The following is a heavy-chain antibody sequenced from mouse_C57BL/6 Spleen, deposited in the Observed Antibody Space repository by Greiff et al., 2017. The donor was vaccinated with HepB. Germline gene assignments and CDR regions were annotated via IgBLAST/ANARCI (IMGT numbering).Heavy chain of an antibody. D-gene: IGHD2-4*01. V-gene: IGHV1-64*01. J-gene: IGHJ1*03. CDR2: IHPNSGST. CDR1: SYTFTSYW. Sequence: QVQLQQPGAELVKPGASVKLSCKASSYTFTSYWMHWVKQRPGQGLEWIGMIHPNSGSTNYNEKFKSKATLTVDKSSSTAYMQLSSLTSEDSAVYYCARDDYDRDWYFDVWGTGTTVTVSS. CDR3: ARDDYDRDWYFDV.